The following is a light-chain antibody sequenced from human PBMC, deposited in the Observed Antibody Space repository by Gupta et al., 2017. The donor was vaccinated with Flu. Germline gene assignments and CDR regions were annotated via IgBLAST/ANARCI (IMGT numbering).Light chain of an antibody. J-gene: IGKJ4*01. Sequence: SCMSSQTLLHSDGKTYFYWYLQRPGQPPQLLIYEVSTRFSGVPDTFSGSGSGTDFTLKISRVEAEDVGIYYFMQSIQLPLTFGGGTKVEIK. CDR2: EVS. V-gene: IGKV2D-29*01. CDR1: QTLLHSDGKTY. CDR3: MQSIQLPLT.